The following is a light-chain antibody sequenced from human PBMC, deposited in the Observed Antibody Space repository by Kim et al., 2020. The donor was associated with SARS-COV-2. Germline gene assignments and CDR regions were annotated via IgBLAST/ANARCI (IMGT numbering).Light chain of an antibody. V-gene: IGLV2-18*02. CDR3: SSFTPRRTWV. Sequence: GQTVSISCTATSSDFGTFPRVSWYRQSPGTAPKLLLYEVTNRPSGVPDRFSGSKSGNTASLTISGLQAEDEAHYFCSSFTPRRTWVFGGGTQLTVL. CDR1: SSDFGTFPR. J-gene: IGLJ3*02. CDR2: EVT.